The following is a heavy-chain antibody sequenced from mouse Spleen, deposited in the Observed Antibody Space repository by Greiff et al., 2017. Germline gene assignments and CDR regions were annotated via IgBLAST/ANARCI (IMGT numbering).Heavy chain of an antibody. V-gene: IGHV1-9*01. Sequence: VQRVESGAELMKPGASVKLSCTATGYTFTGYWIEWVKQRPGHGLEWIGEILPGSGSTNYNEKFKGKATFTADTSSNTAYMQLSSLTTEDSAIYYCARKEVYYDYLYYAMDYWGQGTSVTVSS. D-gene: IGHD2-4*01. CDR2: ILPGSGST. CDR3: ARKEVYYDYLYYAMDY. CDR1: GYTFTGYW. J-gene: IGHJ4*01.